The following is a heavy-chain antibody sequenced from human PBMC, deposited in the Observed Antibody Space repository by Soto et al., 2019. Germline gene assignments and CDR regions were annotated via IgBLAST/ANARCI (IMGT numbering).Heavy chain of an antibody. CDR1: GYTFTGYY. CDR2: INPNSGGT. J-gene: IGHJ5*02. CDR3: ARGRGIVVVPAAIESWFDP. Sequence: QVQLVQSGAEVKKPGASVKVSCKASGYTFTGYYMHWVRQAPGQGLEWMGWINPNSGGTNYAQKFQGGVTMTRDTSISTAYMELSRLRSDDTAVYYCARGRGIVVVPAAIESWFDPWGQGTLVTVSS. D-gene: IGHD2-2*01. V-gene: IGHV1-2*02.